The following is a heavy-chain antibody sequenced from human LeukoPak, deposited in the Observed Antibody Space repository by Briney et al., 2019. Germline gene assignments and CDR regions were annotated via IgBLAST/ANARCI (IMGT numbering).Heavy chain of an antibody. CDR2: SAYNGET. J-gene: IGHJ4*02. D-gene: IGHD3-10*01. Sequence: ASVKVSCKASGYTFTNYGFNWVRQAPGQGLEWMGNSAYNGETNYAQKFQDRVTITTDTSKSTAYMEPRSLRSDDTAVYYCARYNSMFRGVTTSAYWGQGTLVIVSS. CDR1: GYTFTNYG. V-gene: IGHV1-18*01. CDR3: ARYNSMFRGVTTSAY.